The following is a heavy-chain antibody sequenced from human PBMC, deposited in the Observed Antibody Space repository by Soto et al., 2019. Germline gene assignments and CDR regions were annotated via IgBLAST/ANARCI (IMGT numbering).Heavy chain of an antibody. D-gene: IGHD2-2*01. CDR2: INHSGST. CDR1: GGSFSGYY. CDR3: ATGYCSSTSCYSDS. J-gene: IGHJ5*02. V-gene: IGHV4-34*01. Sequence: SETLSLTCAVYGGSFSGYYWNWIRQPPGKGLEWIGEINHSGSTNYNPSLKSRVTISVDTSKNQFSLKLSSVTAADTAVYYCATGYCSSTSCYSDSWGQGTLVTVSS.